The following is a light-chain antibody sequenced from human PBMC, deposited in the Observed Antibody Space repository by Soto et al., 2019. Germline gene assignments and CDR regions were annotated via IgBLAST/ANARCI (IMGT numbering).Light chain of an antibody. Sequence: EIVLTQSPGTLSLSPGERATLSCRASQSVSSNYFAWYQQKPGQAPRLLIHGASRRATGIPDRFSGSGSGTDFTLTIIRLEPEDFAVHYCQQYGRSLSITFGQGTRPEIK. CDR2: GAS. J-gene: IGKJ5*01. V-gene: IGKV3-20*01. CDR3: QQYGRSLSIT. CDR1: QSVSSNY.